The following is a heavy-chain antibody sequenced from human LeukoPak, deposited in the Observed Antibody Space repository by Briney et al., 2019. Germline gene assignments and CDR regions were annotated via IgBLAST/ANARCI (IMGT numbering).Heavy chain of an antibody. CDR2: IWFDGSSE. CDR1: GLITDDYA. CDR3: TRESGSGNYYYDY. J-gene: IGHJ4*02. V-gene: IGHV3-33*01. D-gene: IGHD3-10*01. Sequence: PGGSLRLSCAAPGLITDDYAIHWVRQAPGKGLEWVAVIWFDGSSEYYADSVKGRFTISRDNSKNTLYLQMNSLRAEDTAVYYCTRESGSGNYYYDYWGQGTLVTVSS.